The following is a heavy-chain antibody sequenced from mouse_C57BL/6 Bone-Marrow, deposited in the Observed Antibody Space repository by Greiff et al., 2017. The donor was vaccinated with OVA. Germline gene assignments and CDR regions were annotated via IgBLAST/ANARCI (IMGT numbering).Heavy chain of an antibody. V-gene: IGHV3-6*01. J-gene: IGHJ2*01. CDR3: ARKGGYRDY. CDR1: GYSITSGYY. D-gene: IGHD2-2*01. CDR2: ISYDGSN. Sequence: EVQLVESGPGLVKPSQSLSLTCSVPGYSITSGYYWNWIRQFPGNKLEWMGYISYDGSNNYNPSLKNRITITRDTSKNQFLLELNPVTTEDTATYYCARKGGYRDYWGQGTTLTVAS.